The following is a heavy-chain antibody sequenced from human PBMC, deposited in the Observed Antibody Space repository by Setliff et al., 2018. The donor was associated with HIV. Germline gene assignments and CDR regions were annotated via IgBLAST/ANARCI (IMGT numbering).Heavy chain of an antibody. Sequence: PSETLSLTCAVYGGSLSGHYWSWIRQPPGKGLEWIGEINHSGSTNYNPSLKRHFNISVDTSKNQFSLKLNSVIAADTAVYYCARGREVVRETYYNYFFMDVWGRGTTVTVSS. CDR1: GGSLSGHY. V-gene: IGHV4-34*01. CDR3: ARGREVVRETYYNYFFMDV. J-gene: IGHJ6*03. CDR2: INHSGST. D-gene: IGHD2-2*01.